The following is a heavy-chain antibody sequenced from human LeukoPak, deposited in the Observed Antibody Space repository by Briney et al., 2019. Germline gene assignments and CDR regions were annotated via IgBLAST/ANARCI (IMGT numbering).Heavy chain of an antibody. V-gene: IGHV4-59*01. CDR1: GGSISSYY. J-gene: IGHJ5*02. CDR2: SYYSGST. CDR3: ARVATVTSNWFDP. D-gene: IGHD4-17*01. Sequence: SETLSLTCTVSGGSISSYYWSWTRQPPGKGLEWIGYSYYSGSTNYSPSLKSRVTISVDTSKNQFSLKLSSVTAADTAVYYCARVATVTSNWFDPWGLGTLVTVSS.